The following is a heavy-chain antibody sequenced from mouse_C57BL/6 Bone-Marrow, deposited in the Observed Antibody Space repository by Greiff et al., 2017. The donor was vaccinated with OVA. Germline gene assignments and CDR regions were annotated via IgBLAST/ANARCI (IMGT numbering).Heavy chain of an antibody. Sequence: QVQLQQSGAELAKPGASVKLSCKASGYTFTSYWMHWVKQRPGQGLEWIGYINPSSGYTKYNQKFKDKATLTADKSSSTAYMQLSSLTYEDSAVYDCARSYYGNYGDFDYWGQGTTLTVSS. CDR1: GYTFTSYW. J-gene: IGHJ2*01. D-gene: IGHD2-10*01. V-gene: IGHV1-7*01. CDR2: INPSSGYT. CDR3: ARSYYGNYGDFDY.